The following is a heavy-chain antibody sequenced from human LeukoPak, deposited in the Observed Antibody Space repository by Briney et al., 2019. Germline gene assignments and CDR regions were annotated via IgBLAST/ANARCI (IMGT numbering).Heavy chain of an antibody. Sequence: GGSLRLSCAASGFTFINYVLNWVRQAPGKGLEWVSGISGPGTSTYYADSVKGRFIISRDNSMNTLYLQMNSLRAEDTAVYYCAKPGGPGIAARGAFDLWGQGTMVTVSS. CDR1: GFTFINYV. D-gene: IGHD6-25*01. V-gene: IGHV3-23*01. J-gene: IGHJ3*01. CDR2: ISGPGTST. CDR3: AKPGGPGIAARGAFDL.